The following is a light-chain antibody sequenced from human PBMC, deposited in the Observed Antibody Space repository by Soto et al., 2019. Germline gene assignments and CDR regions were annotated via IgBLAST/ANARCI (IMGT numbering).Light chain of an antibody. CDR1: SSDVGSYNL. CDR3: CSYSGGSTYV. J-gene: IGLJ1*01. Sequence: QSVLAQPASVSGSPGQSITISCTGTSSDVGSYNLVSWYQQHPGKAPKFMIYEVSKRPSGVSYRFSGSKSGNTASLTISGLQAEDEADHYCCSYSGGSTYVFGTGTKVTVL. V-gene: IGLV2-23*02. CDR2: EVS.